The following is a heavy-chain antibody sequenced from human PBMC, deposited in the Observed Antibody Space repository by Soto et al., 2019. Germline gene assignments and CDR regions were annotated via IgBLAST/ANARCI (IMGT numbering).Heavy chain of an antibody. J-gene: IGHJ6*02. CDR2: ISYDGSNK. CDR3: AKDQYSYGSLGAPGYYYYYGMDV. CDR1: GFTFSSYG. D-gene: IGHD5-18*01. Sequence: SCAASGFTFSSYGMHWVRQAPGKGLEWVAVISYDGSNKYYADSVKGRFTISRDNSKNTLYLQMNSLRAEDTAVYYCAKDQYSYGSLGAPGYYYYYGMDVWGQGTTVTVSS. V-gene: IGHV3-30*18.